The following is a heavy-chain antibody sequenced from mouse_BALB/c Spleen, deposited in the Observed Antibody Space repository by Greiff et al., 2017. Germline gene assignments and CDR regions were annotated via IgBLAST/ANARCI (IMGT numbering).Heavy chain of an antibody. V-gene: IGHV1-80*01. CDR3: AGSELTGKEFAY. CDR2: IYPGDGDT. D-gene: IGHD4-1*01. J-gene: IGHJ3*01. Sequence: QVQLQQSGAELVRPGSSVKISCKASGYAFSSYWMNWVKQRPGQGLEWIGQIYPGDGDTNYNGKFKGKATLTADKSSSTAYMQLSSLTSEDSAVYFCAGSELTGKEFAYWGQGTLVTVSA. CDR1: GYAFSSYW.